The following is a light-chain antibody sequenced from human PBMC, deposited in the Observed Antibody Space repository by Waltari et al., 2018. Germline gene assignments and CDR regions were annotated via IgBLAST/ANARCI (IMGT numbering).Light chain of an antibody. CDR1: NIGGKN. CDR3: QVWDSRAEHVV. J-gene: IGLJ3*02. V-gene: IGLV3-21*01. Sequence: SYVLTQPPSVSLAPGKTATIACEGNNIGGKNVHWYQQKPGQAPLLVIHSDTDRPSGIPERFSGSNAGNKATLMIRRTEAGDEADYYCQVWDSRAEHVVFGGGTKLTVL. CDR2: SDT.